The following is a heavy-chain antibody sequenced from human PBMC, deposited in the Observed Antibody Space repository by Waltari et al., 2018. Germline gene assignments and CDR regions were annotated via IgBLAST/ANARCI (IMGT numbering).Heavy chain of an antibody. CDR1: GGSISSGGYS. Sequence: QLQLQESGSGLVKPSQTLSLTCAVSGGSISSGGYSWSWIRQPPGKGLEWIGDIYHSGSTYYNPSPKSRVTISVDRSKNQFSLKLSSVTAADTAVYYCARSFYYGEPFDYWGQGTLVTVSS. CDR3: ARSFYYGEPFDY. J-gene: IGHJ4*02. V-gene: IGHV4-30-2*01. D-gene: IGHD4-17*01. CDR2: IYHSGST.